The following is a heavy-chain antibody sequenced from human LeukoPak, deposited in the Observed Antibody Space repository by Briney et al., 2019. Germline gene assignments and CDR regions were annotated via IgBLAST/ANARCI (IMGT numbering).Heavy chain of an antibody. V-gene: IGHV4-31*02. D-gene: IGHD5-12*01. J-gene: IGHJ4*02. Sequence: SETLSLTCTVSGGSITNGDYYWSWIRQHPGKGLEWIGYIYYSGSTYYNPSLEARVSLSVDTSKSQFSLKVSSVTAADTAVYYCARDFNSGYGPFDSWGQRTLVTVSS. CDR1: GGSITNGDYY. CDR2: IYYSGST. CDR3: ARDFNSGYGPFDS.